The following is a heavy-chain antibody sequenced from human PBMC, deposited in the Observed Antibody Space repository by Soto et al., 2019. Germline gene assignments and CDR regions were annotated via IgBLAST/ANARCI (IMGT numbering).Heavy chain of an antibody. D-gene: IGHD3-10*01. CDR2: IRSQPYGGTT. J-gene: IGHJ1*01. CDR1: GFPFANFL. CDR3: IGSFPF. V-gene: IGHV3-49*03. Sequence: EVYLVESGGGLVEPGRSLRLSCTGSGFPFANFLMSWFRQAPGKGLEWVGFIRSQPYGGTTLYAASVRGRFTISRDDSKGIAYLQMNSLKSEDSGVYYCIGSFPFWGQGTLVTVSS.